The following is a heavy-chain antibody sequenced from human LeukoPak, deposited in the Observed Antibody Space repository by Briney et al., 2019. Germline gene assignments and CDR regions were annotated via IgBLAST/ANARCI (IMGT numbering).Heavy chain of an antibody. CDR1: GFTFSSYC. V-gene: IGHV3-7*03. D-gene: IGHD2-15*01. CDR2: VKHEGNEK. J-gene: IGHJ4*02. CDR3: ARDRRYCSGGSCYPNYFDY. Sequence: GGSLRLSCAASGFTFSSYCMTWVRQAPGKGLEWVANVKHEGNEKYYVDSVKGRFTISRDNAKNSLYLQMNSLRAEDTAVYYCARDRRYCSGGSCYPNYFDYWGQGTLVTVSS.